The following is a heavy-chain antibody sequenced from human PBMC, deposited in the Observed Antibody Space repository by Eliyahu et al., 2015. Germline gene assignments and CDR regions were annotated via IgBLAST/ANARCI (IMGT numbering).Heavy chain of an antibody. Sequence: EVQLLESGGGLVQPGGSLRLSCAASGFTFSXYAMGWVRQAPGKGLGWVSAISGSGGSTYYADSVKGRFTISRDNSKNTLYLQMNSLRAEDTAVYYCAKAGDSSGYYYEAYGDYWGQGTLVTVSS. D-gene: IGHD3-22*01. CDR1: GFTFSXYA. CDR3: AKAGDSSGYYYEAYGDY. CDR2: ISGSGGST. V-gene: IGHV3-23*01. J-gene: IGHJ4*02.